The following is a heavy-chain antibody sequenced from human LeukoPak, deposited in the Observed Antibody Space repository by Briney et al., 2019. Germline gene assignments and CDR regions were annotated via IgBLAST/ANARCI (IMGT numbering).Heavy chain of an antibody. J-gene: IGHJ4*02. CDR3: ASRGSVGLLRWYYFDY. V-gene: IGHV1-69*13. CDR2: IIPIFGTA. D-gene: IGHD4-23*01. CDR1: GGTFSSYA. Sequence: SVKVSCKASGGTFSSYAISWVRQAPGQGLEWMGGIIPIFGTANYAQKFQGRVTITADESTSTAYMELSSLRSEDTAVYYCASRGSVGLLRWYYFDYWGQGTLVTVSS.